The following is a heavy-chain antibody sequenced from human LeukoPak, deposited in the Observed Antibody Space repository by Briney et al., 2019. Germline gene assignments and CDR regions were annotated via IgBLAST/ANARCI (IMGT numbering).Heavy chain of an antibody. Sequence: ASVKVSCKASGYTFTSYDINWVRQATGQGLEWMGWMNPNSGNTGYAQKFQGRVTMTRNTSISTAYMELSSLRSEDTAVYYCARAAVAGTMSEVDYWGQGTLVTVSS. J-gene: IGHJ4*02. CDR2: MNPNSGNT. CDR1: GYTFTSYD. CDR3: ARAAVAGTMSEVDY. D-gene: IGHD6-19*01. V-gene: IGHV1-8*01.